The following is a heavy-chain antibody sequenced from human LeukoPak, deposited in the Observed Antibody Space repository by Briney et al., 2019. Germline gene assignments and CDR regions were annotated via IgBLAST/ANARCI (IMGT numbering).Heavy chain of an antibody. CDR2: INPNSGGT. CDR3: AREGSGYDSNGMDV. CDR1: GYTFTGYY. D-gene: IGHD5-12*01. Sequence: ASVKVSCKASGYTFTGYYMHWVRQAPGQGLEWMGWINPNSGGTNYAQKFQGRVTMTRDTSISTAYMEPSRLRSDDTAVYYCAREGSGYDSNGMDVWGQGTTVTVSS. V-gene: IGHV1-2*02. J-gene: IGHJ6*02.